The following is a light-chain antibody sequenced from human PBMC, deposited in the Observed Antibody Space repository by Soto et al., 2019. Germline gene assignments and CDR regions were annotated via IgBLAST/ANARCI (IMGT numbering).Light chain of an antibody. CDR1: SSDVGAYNY. J-gene: IGLJ1*01. Sequence: SALTQPRSVSGSHGQSVTISCTGTSSDVGAYNYVSWYQQHPAKAPNLMIYDVSKRPSGVPDRFSGSKSGNTASLTISGLQAEDEGDYYCCSYTNSAYVFGTGTKVTVL. CDR2: DVS. CDR3: CSYTNSAYV. V-gene: IGLV2-11*02.